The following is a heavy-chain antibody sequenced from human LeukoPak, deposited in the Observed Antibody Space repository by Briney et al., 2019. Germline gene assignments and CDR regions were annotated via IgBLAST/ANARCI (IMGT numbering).Heavy chain of an antibody. CDR1: GGSISSYY. D-gene: IGHD3-10*01. J-gene: IGHJ5*02. CDR3: ARDGVSRSFGNWFDP. CDR2: IYYSGST. V-gene: IGHV4-59*01. Sequence: SETLSLTCTVSGGSISSYYWSWIRQPPGKGLEWIGYIYYSGSTNYNPSLKSRVTISVDTSKNQFSLKLSSVTAADTAVYYCARDGVSRSFGNWFDPWGQGTLVTVSS.